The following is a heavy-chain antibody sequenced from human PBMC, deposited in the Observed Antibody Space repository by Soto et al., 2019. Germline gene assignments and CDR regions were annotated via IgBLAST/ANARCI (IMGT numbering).Heavy chain of an antibody. CDR3: ARRVTMQYYFDY. V-gene: IGHV4-34*01. J-gene: IGHJ4*02. Sequence: QVQLQHWGAGLLKPSETLSRTCAVYGGSLSGYYWSRIRQPPGKGLEWIGEINDSGSTNYNPSFKSRVTISADTSKNQFSLKLTSVTAADTAVYYCARRVTMQYYFDYWGQGTLVPVFS. CDR1: GGSLSGYY. CDR2: INDSGST. D-gene: IGHD2-2*01.